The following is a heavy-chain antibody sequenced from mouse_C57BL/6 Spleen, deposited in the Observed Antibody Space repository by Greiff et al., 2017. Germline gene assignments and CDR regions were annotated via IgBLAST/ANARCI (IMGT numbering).Heavy chain of an antibody. CDR2: INPSNGGT. J-gene: IGHJ4*01. CDR1: GYTFTSYW. Sequence: QVQLQQSGTELVKPGASVKLSCKASGYTFTSYWMHWVKQRPGQGLEWIGNINPSNGGTNYNEKFKSKATLTVDKSSSTAYMQLSSLTSEDSAVYYCARFDYGNSWAMDYWGQGTSVTVSS. CDR3: ARFDYGNSWAMDY. V-gene: IGHV1-53*01. D-gene: IGHD2-1*01.